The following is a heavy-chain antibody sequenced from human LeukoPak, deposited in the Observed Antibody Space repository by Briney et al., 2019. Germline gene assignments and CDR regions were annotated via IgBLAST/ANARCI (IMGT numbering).Heavy chain of an antibody. Sequence: ASVKVSCKVSGYTLTELSMHWVRQAPGKGLEWMGGFDPEDGETIYAQKFQGRVTMNEDTSTDTAYMELSSLRSEDTAVYYCATGYSGYDWVYWGQGTLVTVSS. CDR3: ATGYSGYDWVY. CDR2: FDPEDGET. D-gene: IGHD5-12*01. V-gene: IGHV1-24*01. CDR1: GYTLTELS. J-gene: IGHJ4*02.